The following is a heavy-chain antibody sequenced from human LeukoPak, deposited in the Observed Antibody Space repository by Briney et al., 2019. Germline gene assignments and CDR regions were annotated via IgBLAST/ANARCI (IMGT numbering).Heavy chain of an antibody. J-gene: IGHJ5*02. CDR2: ISAYNGNT. V-gene: IGHV1-18*01. D-gene: IGHD6-13*01. CDR3: ARDHGSSWSLNWFDP. Sequence: ASVKVSCKASGYTFTSYGISWVRQAPGQGLEWMGWISAYNGNTNYAQKLQGRVTMTTDTSTSTAYMELRSLRSDDTAVYYCARDHGSSWSLNWFDPWGQGTLVTVSS. CDR1: GYTFTSYG.